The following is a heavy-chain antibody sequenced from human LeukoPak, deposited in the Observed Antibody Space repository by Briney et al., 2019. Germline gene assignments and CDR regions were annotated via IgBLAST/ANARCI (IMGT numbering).Heavy chain of an antibody. CDR2: IKQDGSEK. V-gene: IGHV3-7*01. Sequence: PGGSLRLSCAASGFTFSSYWMTWVRQAPGKGLEWVANIKQDGSEKYYVDSVKGRFTISRDNAKNSLYLQMNSLRAEDTAVYYCARPSGSYPHDYWGQGTLITVSS. CDR3: ARPSGSYPHDY. D-gene: IGHD1-26*01. J-gene: IGHJ4*02. CDR1: GFTFSSYW.